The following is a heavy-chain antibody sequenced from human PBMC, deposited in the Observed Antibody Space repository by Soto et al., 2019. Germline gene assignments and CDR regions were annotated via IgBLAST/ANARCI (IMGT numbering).Heavy chain of an antibody. D-gene: IGHD4-17*01. CDR3: TTYHGDYNFDH. J-gene: IGHJ5*02. CDR2: FDPDEAET. V-gene: IGHV1-24*01. Sequence: QVPLVQSGAEVKKPGASVKVSCKVSGYTLNEVAMHWVRQAPGKGLEWLGGFDPDEAETIYAQHFQGRVTMTEDTSTDTVYRELSRLRSEDTALYFCTTYHGDYNFDHWGQGTLVTVSS. CDR1: GYTLNEVA.